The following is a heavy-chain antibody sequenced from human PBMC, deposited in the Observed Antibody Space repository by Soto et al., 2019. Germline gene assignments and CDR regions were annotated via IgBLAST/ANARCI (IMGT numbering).Heavy chain of an antibody. Sequence: QVQLVQSGAEVKKPGASVKVSCKASGYTFTGYYMHWVRQAPGQGLEWMGWINPNSGGTNYAQKFQGWVTMTRDTSISTVHMELSMLRSSDTAVYDCATQRWEWERSFHYWGQGALVTVSS. D-gene: IGHD1-26*01. J-gene: IGHJ4*02. V-gene: IGHV1-2*04. CDR2: INPNSGGT. CDR1: GYTFTGYY. CDR3: ATQRWEWERSFHY.